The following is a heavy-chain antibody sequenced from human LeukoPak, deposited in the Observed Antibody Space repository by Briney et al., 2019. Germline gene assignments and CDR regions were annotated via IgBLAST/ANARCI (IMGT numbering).Heavy chain of an antibody. V-gene: IGHV3-23*01. CDR3: AKDRVPDGIWSLDY. CDR2: IYGSGGGG. J-gene: IGHJ4*02. D-gene: IGHD1-14*01. CDR1: GFTFRTYT. Sequence: GSLRLSCAASGFTFRTYTMNWDRQAPGKGLEWVSGIYGSGGGGLYANSVRGRFTISRDDSKNMLYLQMNDLRADDTAVYYCAKDRVPDGIWSLDYWGQGALVTVSS.